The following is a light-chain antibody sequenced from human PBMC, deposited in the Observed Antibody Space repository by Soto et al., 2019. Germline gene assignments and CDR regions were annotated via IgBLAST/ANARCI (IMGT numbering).Light chain of an antibody. Sequence: EIEMTKCPSSLTGSRGERVIRSCMASRGVSSYLAWYQQKPGQAPKLLTYSASTMATGIPSRFSGSGSGTDFTLTISSLQPDDFAVYYCQHYGDSSLAFGQGTKVDIK. V-gene: IGKV3-15*01. CDR2: SAS. CDR3: QHYGDSSLA. CDR1: RGVSSY. J-gene: IGKJ1*01.